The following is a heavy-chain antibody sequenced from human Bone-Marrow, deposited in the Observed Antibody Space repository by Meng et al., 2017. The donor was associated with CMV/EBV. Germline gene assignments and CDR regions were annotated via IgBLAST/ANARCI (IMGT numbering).Heavy chain of an antibody. D-gene: IGHD3-22*01. CDR2: IYYSGST. Sequence: APIQDSGPCLVTPSQPLPLPCTVSGGYISSGDDYWSWIRQPPGKGLEWIGYIYYSGSTYYNPSLKSRVTISVDTSKNQFSLKLSSVTAADTAVYYCARDMGSSGYYGNNWFDPWGQGTLVTVSS. J-gene: IGHJ5*02. CDR3: ARDMGSSGYYGNNWFDP. V-gene: IGHV4-30-4*08. CDR1: GGYISSGDDY.